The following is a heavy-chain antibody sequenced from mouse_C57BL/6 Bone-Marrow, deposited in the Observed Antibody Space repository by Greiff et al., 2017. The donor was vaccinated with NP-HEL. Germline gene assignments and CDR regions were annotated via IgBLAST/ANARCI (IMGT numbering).Heavy chain of an antibody. D-gene: IGHD1-1*01. CDR3: ARENYYGSYWYFDV. J-gene: IGHJ1*03. Sequence: VQLQQPGAELVKPGASVKMSCKASGYTFTSYWITWVKQRPGQGLEWIGDIYPGSGGTNYNEKFKSKATLTVDTSSSTAYMQLSSLTSEDSAVYYCARENYYGSYWYFDVWGTGTTVTVSS. CDR1: GYTFTSYW. V-gene: IGHV1-55*01. CDR2: IYPGSGGT.